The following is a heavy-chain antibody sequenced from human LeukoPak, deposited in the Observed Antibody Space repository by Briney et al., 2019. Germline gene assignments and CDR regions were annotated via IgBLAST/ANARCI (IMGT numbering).Heavy chain of an antibody. Sequence: GESLKISCKGSGYSFANYWIGWVRQMPGKGLEWMGIIYPGDSHTRYSPSFQGQVTISADKSISTAYLQWSTLKASDTAMYYCARRGPNAPFDYWGQGTLVTVSS. CDR2: IYPGDSHT. CDR3: ARRGPNAPFDY. D-gene: IGHD2-8*01. V-gene: IGHV5-51*01. J-gene: IGHJ4*02. CDR1: GYSFANYW.